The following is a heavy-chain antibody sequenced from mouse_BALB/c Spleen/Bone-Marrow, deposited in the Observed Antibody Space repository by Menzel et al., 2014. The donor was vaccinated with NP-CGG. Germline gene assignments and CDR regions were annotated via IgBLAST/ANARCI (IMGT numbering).Heavy chain of an antibody. CDR2: IDPANGNT. CDR3: ASYDYGFYFDY. D-gene: IGHD2-4*01. J-gene: IGHJ2*01. Sequence: EVKLMESGAELVKPGASVKLSCTASGFNIKDTYMHWVKQRPEQGLERIGRIDPANGNTKYDPKFQGKATITADTSSNTAYLQLSSLTSEDTAVNYCASYDYGFYFDYWGQGTTLTVSS. CDR1: GFNIKDTY. V-gene: IGHV14-3*02.